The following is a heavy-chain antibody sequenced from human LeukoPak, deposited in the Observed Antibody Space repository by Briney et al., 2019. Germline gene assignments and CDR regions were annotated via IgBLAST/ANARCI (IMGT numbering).Heavy chain of an antibody. D-gene: IGHD4-23*01. CDR3: ARDNSVEDTAWWFDP. V-gene: IGHV1-46*01. Sequence: ASVKVSCKASGYTFTSYYMHWGRQAPGQGLEWMGIINPSGGSTSYAQKFQGRVTMTRDMSTSTDYMELSSLRSEDTAVYYCARDNSVEDTAWWFDPRGQGTLVTVSS. CDR2: INPSGGST. J-gene: IGHJ5*02. CDR1: GYTFTSYY.